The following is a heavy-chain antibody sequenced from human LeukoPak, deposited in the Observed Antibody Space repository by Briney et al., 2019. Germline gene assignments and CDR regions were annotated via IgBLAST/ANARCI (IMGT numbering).Heavy chain of an antibody. J-gene: IGHJ3*02. Sequence: GGSLRLSCSASGFTFSTYNMNWVRQAPGKGLEWVSSISSSSSYIYYADSVKGRFTISRDNAKNSLYLQMNSLRAEDTAVYYCARDLTAHSYGYIEAFDIWGQGTMVTVSS. CDR3: ARDLTAHSYGYIEAFDI. CDR2: ISSSSSYI. CDR1: GFTFSTYN. V-gene: IGHV3-21*01. D-gene: IGHD5-18*01.